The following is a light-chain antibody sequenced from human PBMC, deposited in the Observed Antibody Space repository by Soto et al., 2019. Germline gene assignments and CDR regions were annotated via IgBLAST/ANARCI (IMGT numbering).Light chain of an antibody. J-gene: IGLJ2*01. CDR3: SSYAGSNNLV. CDR1: SSDVGGYNY. V-gene: IGLV2-8*01. Sequence: QSVLTQPPSASGSPGQSVTISCTGTSSDVGGYNYVSWYQQHPGKAPKLIIYDVTKRPSGVPDRFSGSKSGRTASLTVAGLQTYDEADYFCSSYAGSNNLVFGGGTKVTVL. CDR2: DVT.